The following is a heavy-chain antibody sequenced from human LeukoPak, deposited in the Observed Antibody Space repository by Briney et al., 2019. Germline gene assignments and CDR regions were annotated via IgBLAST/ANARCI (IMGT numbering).Heavy chain of an antibody. J-gene: IGHJ4*02. CDR3: AGDDSSGYYDPPPGC. Sequence: GGSLRLSCAASGFTFSSYGMHWVRQAPGKGLEWVAVISYDGSNKYYADSVKGRFTISRDNSKNTLYLQMNSLRAEDTAVYYCAGDDSSGYYDPPPGCWGQGTLVTVSS. V-gene: IGHV3-30*03. CDR2: ISYDGSNK. D-gene: IGHD3-22*01. CDR1: GFTFSSYG.